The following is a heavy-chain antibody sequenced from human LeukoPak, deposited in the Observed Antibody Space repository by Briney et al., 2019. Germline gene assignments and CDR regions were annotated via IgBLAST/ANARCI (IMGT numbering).Heavy chain of an antibody. CDR3: ARHYYYDSSGYRPNWFDP. V-gene: IGHV4-39*01. CDR2: IFYSGST. D-gene: IGHD3-22*01. Sequence: SETLSLTCTLSGGSISSSSYYWGWIRQPPGKGLEWFGSIFYSGSTYYNPSLKSRVTISVDTSKNQFSLKLSSVTAADTAVYYCARHYYYDSSGYRPNWFDPWGQGTLVTVSS. J-gene: IGHJ5*02. CDR1: GGSISSSSYY.